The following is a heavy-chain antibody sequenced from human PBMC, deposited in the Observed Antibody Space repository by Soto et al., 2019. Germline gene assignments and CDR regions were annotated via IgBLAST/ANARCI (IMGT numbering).Heavy chain of an antibody. J-gene: IGHJ4*02. CDR2: IYYSGST. V-gene: IGHV4-59*01. Sequence: SETLSLTCTVSGGSISRYYWSWIRQPPGKGLEWIGYIYYSGSTIYKPSLKSRVTISVDTSKNQFSLELSAVTAADTAVYYCATWSSSWSLVVYWGRGTLITVS. CDR3: ATWSSSWSLVVY. D-gene: IGHD6-13*01. CDR1: GGSISRYY.